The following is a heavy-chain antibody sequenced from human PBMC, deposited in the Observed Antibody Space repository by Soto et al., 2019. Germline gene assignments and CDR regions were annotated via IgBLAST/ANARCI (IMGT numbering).Heavy chain of an antibody. J-gene: IGHJ6*02. CDR2: IYNSGAT. Sequence: QVQLQESGPGLVKPSQSLSLTCTVSGGSISGGGDSWSWVRQHPGKGLEWIGCIYNSGATYYNPSLKGRVTISVDPSKSQFSLRLTSMTAADTAVYYWTRGRAPSISFGGNGMDVWGQGTTVTVSS. D-gene: IGHD3-16*01. V-gene: IGHV4-31*03. CDR1: GGSISGGGDS. CDR3: TRGRAPSISFGGNGMDV.